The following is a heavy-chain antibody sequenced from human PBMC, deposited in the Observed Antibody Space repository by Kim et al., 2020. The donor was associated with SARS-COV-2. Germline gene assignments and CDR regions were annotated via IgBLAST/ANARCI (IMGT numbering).Heavy chain of an antibody. Sequence: SETLSLTCTVSGGSISSGSYYWSWIRQPAGKGLEWIGRIYTSGSTNYNPSLKSRVTISVDTSKNQFSLKLSSVTAADTAVYYCARTELPLRFDYWGQGTLVTVSS. CDR2: IYTSGST. D-gene: IGHD1-26*01. J-gene: IGHJ4*02. CDR1: GGSISSGSYY. V-gene: IGHV4-61*02. CDR3: ARTELPLRFDY.